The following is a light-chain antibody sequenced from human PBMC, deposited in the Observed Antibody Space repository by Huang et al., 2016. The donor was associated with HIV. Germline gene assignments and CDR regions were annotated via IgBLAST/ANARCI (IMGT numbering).Light chain of an antibody. Sequence: DIVMTQSPDFLAVSLGAMATISCKSIHRLLNSPNNRNYFAWYQQNPGQPPKLLIYCASSRKSGVPDRFICSGSGTDFTLTISSLQAEDVAVYFCQQYFFSPMTFGPGTKVDI. CDR3: QQYFFSPMT. V-gene: IGKV4-1*01. J-gene: IGKJ3*01. CDR1: HRLLNSPNNRNY. CDR2: CAS.